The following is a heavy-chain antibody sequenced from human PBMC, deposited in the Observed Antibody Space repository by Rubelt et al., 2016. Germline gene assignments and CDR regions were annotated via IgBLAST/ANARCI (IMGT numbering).Heavy chain of an antibody. CDR2: ISGYNGNT. J-gene: IGHJ4*02. CDR1: GYTFTSYA. D-gene: IGHD3-22*01. Sequence: QVQLVQSGAEVKKPGASVKVSCKASGYTFTSYAMHWVRQAPGQRLEWMGWISGYNGNTNYAQKFQGRVTMTTDTSTSTAYMELRSLRSDDTAIYYCARDLGHYNPSGPDYWGQGTLVTVSS. CDR3: ARDLGHYNPSGPDY. V-gene: IGHV1-3*01.